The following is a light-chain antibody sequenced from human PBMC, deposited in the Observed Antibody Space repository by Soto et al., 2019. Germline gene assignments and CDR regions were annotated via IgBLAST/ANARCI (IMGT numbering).Light chain of an antibody. CDR1: QSVSSN. Sequence: EMVMTQSPATLSVSPRERATLSCRASQSVSSNLAWYQQKPGQAPRLLIYGASTRATGIPARFSGSGSGTEFTLTISSLQSEDFAVYYCQQYNNWTSFGGGTKVDI. J-gene: IGKJ4*01. CDR2: GAS. V-gene: IGKV3-15*01. CDR3: QQYNNWTS.